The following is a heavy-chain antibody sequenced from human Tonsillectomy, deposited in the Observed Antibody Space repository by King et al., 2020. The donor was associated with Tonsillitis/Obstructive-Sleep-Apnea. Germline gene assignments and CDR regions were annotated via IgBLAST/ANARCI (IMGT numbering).Heavy chain of an antibody. Sequence: VQLQESGPGLVKPSETLSLTCTVSGGSISSYYWSWIRQPPGKGLEWIGYIYYSGSTNYNPSLKSRVTISVYTSKNQFSLKLSSVTAADTAVYYCARPYYDFWPGAFDIWGKGTMVTVSS. V-gene: IGHV4-59*08. J-gene: IGHJ3*02. D-gene: IGHD3-3*01. CDR3: ARPYYDFWPGAFDI. CDR1: GGSISSYY. CDR2: IYYSGST.